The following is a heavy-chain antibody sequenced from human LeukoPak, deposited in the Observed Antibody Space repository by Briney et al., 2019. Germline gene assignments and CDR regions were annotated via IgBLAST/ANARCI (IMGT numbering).Heavy chain of an antibody. V-gene: IGHV4-31*03. D-gene: IGHD3-22*01. CDR1: GGSISSGGYY. Sequence: PSETLSLTCTVSGGSISSGGYYWSWIRQHPGKGLGWIGYIYYSGSTYYNPSLKSRVTISVDTSKNQFSLRLSSVTAADTAVYYCALYVSTYYSDTSASIRGASDIWGQGTVVTVSS. J-gene: IGHJ3*02. CDR2: IYYSGST. CDR3: ALYVSTYYSDTSASIRGASDI.